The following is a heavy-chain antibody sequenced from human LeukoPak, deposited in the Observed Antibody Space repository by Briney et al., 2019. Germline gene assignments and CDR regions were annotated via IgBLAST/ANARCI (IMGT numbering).Heavy chain of an antibody. CDR2: INWNGGST. J-gene: IGHJ5*02. CDR3: ARASWYCSGGSCYRWFDP. D-gene: IGHD2-15*01. CDR1: GFTFDDYG. V-gene: IGHV3-20*04. Sequence: GGSLRLSCAASGFTFDDYGMSWVRQAPGKGLEWVSGINWNGGSTGYADSVKDRFTISRDNAKNSLYLQMNSLRAEDTAVYYCARASWYCSGGSCYRWFDPWGQGTLVTVSS.